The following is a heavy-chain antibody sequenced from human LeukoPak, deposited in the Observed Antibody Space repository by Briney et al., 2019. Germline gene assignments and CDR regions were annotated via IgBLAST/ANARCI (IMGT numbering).Heavy chain of an antibody. CDR3: AKGLDLDLWSGYYTPYYFDY. J-gene: IGHJ4*02. D-gene: IGHD3-3*01. CDR2: ISYDGSNK. Sequence: HPGRSLRLSCAASGFTFSSYGMHWVRQAPGKGLEWVAVISYDGSNKYYADSVKGRFTISRDNSKNTLYLQMNSLRAEDTAVYYCAKGLDLDLWSGYYTPYYFDYWGQGTLVTVSS. V-gene: IGHV3-30*18. CDR1: GFTFSSYG.